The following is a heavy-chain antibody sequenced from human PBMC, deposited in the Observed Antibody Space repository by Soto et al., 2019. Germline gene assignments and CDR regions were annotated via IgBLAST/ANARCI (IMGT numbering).Heavy chain of an antibody. V-gene: IGHV3-30*03. CDR3: AMAGIQLWLLLDY. J-gene: IGHJ4*02. D-gene: IGHD5-18*01. Sequence: GGSLRLSCAASGFTFSSYGMHWVRQAPGKGLEWVAVISYDGSNKYYADSVKGRFTISRDNSKNTLYLQMNSLRAEDTAVYYCAMAGIQLWLLLDYWGQGNLVTVSS. CDR2: ISYDGSNK. CDR1: GFTFSSYG.